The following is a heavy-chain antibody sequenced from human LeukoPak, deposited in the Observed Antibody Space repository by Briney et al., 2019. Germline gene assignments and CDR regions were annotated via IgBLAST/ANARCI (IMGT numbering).Heavy chain of an antibody. CDR1: GGSFSGYY. J-gene: IGHJ4*02. CDR2: INHSGGT. V-gene: IGHV4-34*01. CDR3: ARGHPLLDY. Sequence: PSEXXSLTCAVYGGSFSGYYWTWIRQPPGKGLEWIGEINHSGGTNYNPSLKSRVTISVDTSKNQFSLKLNSVTAADTAVYYCARGHPLLDYWGQGTLVTVSS. D-gene: IGHD2-21*02.